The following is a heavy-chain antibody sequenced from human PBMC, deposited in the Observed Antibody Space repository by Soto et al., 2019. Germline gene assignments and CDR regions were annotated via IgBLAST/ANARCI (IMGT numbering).Heavy chain of an antibody. J-gene: IGHJ6*02. V-gene: IGHV5-10-1*01. CDR1: GYSFTSYW. Sequence: PGESLKISCKGSGYSFTSYWISWVRQMPGKGLEWMGRIDPSDSYTNYSPSFQGHVTISADKSISTAYLQWSSLKASDTAMYYCARFPYCSSTSCSHYYYYGMDVWGQGTTVTVSS. D-gene: IGHD2-2*01. CDR3: ARFPYCSSTSCSHYYYYGMDV. CDR2: IDPSDSYT.